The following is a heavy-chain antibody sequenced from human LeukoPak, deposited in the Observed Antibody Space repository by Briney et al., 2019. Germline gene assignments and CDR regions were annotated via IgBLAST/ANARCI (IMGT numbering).Heavy chain of an antibody. CDR3: ARGETTIDL. CDR2: MSPNSGST. J-gene: IGHJ4*02. V-gene: IGHV1-8*01. CDR1: GYTFTIYD. Sequence: ASVKVSCKASGYTFTIYDMPWVRQATGQGLEWMGWMSPNSGSTGYAQKFQGRVTMTWNTSISTIYMELSSLRSEGTAVYYCARGETTIDLWGQGTLVTVSS. D-gene: IGHD1-1*01.